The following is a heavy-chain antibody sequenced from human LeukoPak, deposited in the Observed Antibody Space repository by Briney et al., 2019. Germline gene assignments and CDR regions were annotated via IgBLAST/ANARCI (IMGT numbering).Heavy chain of an antibody. D-gene: IGHD5-12*01. Sequence: PGGSLRLSCAASGFTFSSYSMNWVRQAPGKGVEWVSYISSSSTIYYADSVKGRFTISRDNAKNSLYLQMNSLRDEDTAVYYCASLGGLRLDYFDYWGQGTLVTVSS. CDR3: ASLGGLRLDYFDY. CDR2: ISSSSTI. J-gene: IGHJ4*02. CDR1: GFTFSSYS. V-gene: IGHV3-48*02.